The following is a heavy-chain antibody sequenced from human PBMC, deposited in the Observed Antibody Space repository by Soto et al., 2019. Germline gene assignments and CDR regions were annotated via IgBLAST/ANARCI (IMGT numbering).Heavy chain of an antibody. D-gene: IGHD3-9*01. CDR3: ARYVNPYDTAVWFDP. Sequence: SETLSLTCTVSGGSTRNYFWSWIRQPPGKGLECIGCIYYSGTTNYNSSLKSRVTISLDTSKNQFSLRLRSVTAADTAVYYCARYVNPYDTAVWFDPWGQGTLVTVS. V-gene: IGHV4-59*01. CDR2: IYYSGTT. CDR1: GGSTRNYF. J-gene: IGHJ5*02.